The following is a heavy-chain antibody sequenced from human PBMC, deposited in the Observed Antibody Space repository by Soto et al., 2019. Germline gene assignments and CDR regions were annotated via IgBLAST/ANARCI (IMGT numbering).Heavy chain of an antibody. CDR1: GFSLTTSGVG. CDR2: IYWDDDK. D-gene: IGHD3-3*01. J-gene: IGHJ4*02. V-gene: IGHV2-5*02. Sequence: QITLNESGPTVVKPAETLTLTCTFSGFSLTTSGVGVGWIRQSPGKAPEWLALIYWDDDKRYSASLNSRLTINKATSKNQVVLTMASVDPADTATYYCAHRILRTVFGLVTTTAIYFDFWGQGTPVVVSS. CDR3: AHRILRTVFGLVTTTAIYFDF.